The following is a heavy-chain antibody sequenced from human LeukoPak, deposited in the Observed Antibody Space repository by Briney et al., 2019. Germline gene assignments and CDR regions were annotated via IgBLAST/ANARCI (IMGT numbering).Heavy chain of an antibody. Sequence: KSSETLSLTCTVSGGSISSYYWSWIRQPPGKGLEWIGYIYYSGSTNYNPSLKSRVTISVDTSKNQFSLKLSSVTAADTAVYYCARGIFYDSSGYYYVGAEGPFDYWGQGTLVTVSS. CDR1: GGSISSYY. CDR2: IYYSGST. J-gene: IGHJ4*02. CDR3: ARGIFYDSSGYYYVGAEGPFDY. V-gene: IGHV4-59*01. D-gene: IGHD3-22*01.